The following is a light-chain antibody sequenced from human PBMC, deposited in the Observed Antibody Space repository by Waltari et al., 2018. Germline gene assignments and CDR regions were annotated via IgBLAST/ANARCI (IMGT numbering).Light chain of an antibody. CDR2: AAS. CDR3: QQSFSSPWM. CDR1: QNIRTH. J-gene: IGKJ1*01. Sequence: DIQMTQSPSSLSASVGDTVTVTCRASQNIRTHLNWYQQKPTTAPKLLIYAASTLHRGVPSRFSGSRSETDFTLTVTNLQPDDFAIYFCQQSFSSPWMFGQGTRV. V-gene: IGKV1-39*01.